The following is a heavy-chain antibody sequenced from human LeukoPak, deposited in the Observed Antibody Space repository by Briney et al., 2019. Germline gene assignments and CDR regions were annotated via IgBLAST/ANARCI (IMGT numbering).Heavy chain of an antibody. V-gene: IGHV3-30*18. CDR2: ISYEGRTT. J-gene: IGHJ4*02. CDR1: GFTFSNYG. D-gene: IGHD5-18*01. CDR3: AKEREDTVMDLDY. Sequence: PGRSLRLSCAGAGFTFSNYGMHWVRQAPGKGLEWVAVISYEGRTTYYADSVKGRFTISRDNSRNTLFLQMTSLRADDTAMFYCAKEREDTVMDLDYWGQGTLVTVSS.